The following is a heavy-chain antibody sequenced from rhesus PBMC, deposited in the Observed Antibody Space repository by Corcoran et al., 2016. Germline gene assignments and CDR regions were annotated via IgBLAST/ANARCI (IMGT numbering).Heavy chain of an antibody. CDR2: INSGGGSP. CDR1: GFTFSSYW. D-gene: IGHD5-24*01. J-gene: IGHJ4*01. V-gene: IGHV3S25*01. Sequence: EVQLVESGGGLAKPGGSLRLSCAASGFTFSSYWMNWVRQAPGKGLEWVSAINSGGGSPYYADTVKGRFNISRDNSKTTLSLQRNSLRAEDTAVYYCAKAGGGTVATRYFDYWGQGVLVTVSS. CDR3: AKAGGGTVATRYFDY.